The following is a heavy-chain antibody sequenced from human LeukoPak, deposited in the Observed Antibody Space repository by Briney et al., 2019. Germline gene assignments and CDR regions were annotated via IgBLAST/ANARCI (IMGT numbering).Heavy chain of an antibody. CDR3: ARAQGYIGLD. Sequence: ASVKVSCKASGYTFSAYYMHWVRQAPGQGLEWMGWINPNSGGTNYAQKFQGRVTMTTDTSTSTAYMELRSLRSDDTAVYYCARAQGYIGLDWGQGTLVTVSS. CDR1: GYTFSAYY. V-gene: IGHV1-2*02. D-gene: IGHD6-13*01. J-gene: IGHJ4*02. CDR2: INPNSGGT.